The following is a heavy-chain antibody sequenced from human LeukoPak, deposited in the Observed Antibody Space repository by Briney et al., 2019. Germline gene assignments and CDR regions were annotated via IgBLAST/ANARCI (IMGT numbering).Heavy chain of an antibody. Sequence: SETLSLTCTVSGGSISSSSYYWGWIRQPPGKGLEWIGSIYYSGSTYYNPSLKSRVTISVDTSKNQFSLKLSSVTAADTAVYYCARLRGSSAYYYYYYMDVWGAGTTVTVSS. CDR3: ARLRGSSAYYYYYYMDV. J-gene: IGHJ6*03. CDR1: GGSISSSSYY. V-gene: IGHV4-39*01. D-gene: IGHD6-6*01. CDR2: IYYSGST.